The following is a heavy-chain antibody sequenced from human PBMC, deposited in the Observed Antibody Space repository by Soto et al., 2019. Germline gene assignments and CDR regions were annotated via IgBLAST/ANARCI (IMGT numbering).Heavy chain of an antibody. CDR2: ISHSGNT. CDR1: GGSFSDHY. V-gene: IGHV4-34*01. Sequence: SETLSLTCAVYGGSFSDHYWSWIRQPPGKGLEWIGEISHSGNTNYNPSLKSRVTISVDTSKNQFSLKLSSMTAADTAVYYCATSVRGVIDYWGPGTLVTVTS. D-gene: IGHD3-10*02. CDR3: ATSVRGVIDY. J-gene: IGHJ4*02.